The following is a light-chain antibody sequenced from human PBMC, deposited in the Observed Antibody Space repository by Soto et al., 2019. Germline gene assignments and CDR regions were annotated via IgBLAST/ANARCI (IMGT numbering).Light chain of an antibody. CDR2: DTS. J-gene: IGKJ5*01. V-gene: IGKV3-20*01. CDR1: QSVNNNY. CDR3: QQYNSYSIT. Sequence: EIVLMQSPGTLSLSPGEGATLSCRASQSVNNNYLAWYQQRPGQAPTVLIFDTSRRATGVPDRFSGSGSGTDFTLRISRVEPDDFAVYYCQQYNSYSITFGQGTRLEIK.